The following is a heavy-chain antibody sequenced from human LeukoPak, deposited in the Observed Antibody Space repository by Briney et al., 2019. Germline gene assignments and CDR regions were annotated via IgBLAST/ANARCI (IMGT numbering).Heavy chain of an antibody. CDR3: ARAAIGVVIYITPESGAFDI. CDR2: IYYSGST. V-gene: IGHV4-59*12. D-gene: IGHD3-3*01. Sequence: SGGSLRLSCAASGFTFSNFAMAWVRQPPGKGLEWIGYIYYSGSTNYNPSLKSRITMSVDTSKNQFSLKLSSVTAADTAVYYCARAAIGVVIYITPESGAFDIWGQGTMVTVSS. J-gene: IGHJ3*02. CDR1: GFTFSNFA.